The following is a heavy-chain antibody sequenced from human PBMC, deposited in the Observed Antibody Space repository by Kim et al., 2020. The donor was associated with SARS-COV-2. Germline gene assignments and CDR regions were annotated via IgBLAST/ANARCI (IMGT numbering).Heavy chain of an antibody. CDR3: AKVQEDYGSGSYYLYYYYYYMDV. CDR2: ISGSGGST. CDR1: GFTFSSYA. Sequence: GGSLRLSCAASGFTFSSYAMSWVRQAPGKGLEWVSAISGSGGSTYYADSVKGRFTISRDNSKNTLYLQMNSLRAEDTAVYYCAKVQEDYGSGSYYLYYYYYYMDVWGKGTTVTVSS. J-gene: IGHJ6*03. V-gene: IGHV3-23*01. D-gene: IGHD3-10*01.